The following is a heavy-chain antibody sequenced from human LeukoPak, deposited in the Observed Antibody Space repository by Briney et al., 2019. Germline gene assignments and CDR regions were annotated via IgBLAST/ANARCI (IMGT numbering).Heavy chain of an antibody. Sequence: YGTTLVKLTETLMLTFAFSGFSLRTSGGGVGWNRPPPTKALQTIPLIYRDDETRSNPSPQTKPTITKDTSKNQVLPTMTNMDAVDTATHYCAHIFWPITMVRVLPLYFDYWGKGTLVTVSS. V-gene: IGHV2-5*02. D-gene: IGHD3-10*01. CDR1: GFSLRTSGGG. CDR3: AHIFWPITMVRVLPLYFDY. J-gene: IGHJ4*02. CDR2: IYRDDET.